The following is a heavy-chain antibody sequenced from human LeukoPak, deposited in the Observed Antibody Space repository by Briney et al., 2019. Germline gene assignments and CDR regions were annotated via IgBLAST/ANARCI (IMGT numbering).Heavy chain of an antibody. D-gene: IGHD3-22*01. V-gene: IGHV1-69*05. J-gene: IGHJ4*02. Sequence: ASVKVSCKASGGTFSSYAISWVRQAPGQGLEWMGRIIPIFGTANYAQKFQGRVTITTDESTSTAYMELSSLRSEDTAVYYCARDPYYYDSSGLDYWGQGTLVTVSS. CDR3: ARDPYYYDSSGLDY. CDR1: GGTFSSYA. CDR2: IIPIFGTA.